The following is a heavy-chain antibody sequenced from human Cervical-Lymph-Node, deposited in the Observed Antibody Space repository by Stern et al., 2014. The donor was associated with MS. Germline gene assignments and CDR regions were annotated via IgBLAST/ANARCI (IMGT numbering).Heavy chain of an antibody. J-gene: IGHJ6*02. CDR3: AVRSPAAYYYHYSMDV. V-gene: IGHV3-53*01. D-gene: IGHD2-2*01. Sequence: EVQLVESGGGFTQPGGSLRLSCAASDFTVSNNYMSWVRRAPGKGLEWVSLIYSGGSTDYADSVKGRFTISRDNSKNTLYLQMNSLRAEDTAVYYCAVRSPAAYYYHYSMDVWGQGTTVTVSS. CDR1: DFTVSNNY. CDR2: IYSGGST.